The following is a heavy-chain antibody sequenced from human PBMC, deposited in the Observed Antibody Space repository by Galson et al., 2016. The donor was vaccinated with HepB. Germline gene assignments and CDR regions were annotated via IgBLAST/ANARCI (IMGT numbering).Heavy chain of an antibody. D-gene: IGHD3-16*01. CDR1: GFILSDHY. CDR3: AREKAPVGPLGY. J-gene: IGHJ4*02. V-gene: IGHV3-53*01. Sequence: SLRLSCAASGFILSDHYMSWVRQAPGKGLEWVSVLYSGGNRHYADSVQGRFIISRDNSKNTLYLEMNKLRVEDTAVYYCAREKAPVGPLGYWGQGISVTVSS. CDR2: LYSGGNR.